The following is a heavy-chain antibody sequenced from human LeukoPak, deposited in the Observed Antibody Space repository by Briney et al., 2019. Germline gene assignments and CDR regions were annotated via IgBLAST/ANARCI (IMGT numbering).Heavy chain of an antibody. CDR1: GYTFTGYY. D-gene: IGHD3-22*01. J-gene: IGHJ4*02. CDR2: INPNSGGT. CDR3: ARDWDTYYYDSSGYLDY. Sequence: ASVKVSCKASGYTFTGYYMHWVRQAPGQGLERMGWINPNSGGTNYAQKFQGRVTMTRDTSISTAYMELSRLRSDDTAVYYCARDWDTYYYDSSGYLDYWGQGTLVTVSS. V-gene: IGHV1-2*02.